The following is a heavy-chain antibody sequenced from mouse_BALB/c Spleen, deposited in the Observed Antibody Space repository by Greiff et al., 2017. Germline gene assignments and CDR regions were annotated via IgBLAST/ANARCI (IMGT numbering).Heavy chain of an antibody. D-gene: IGHD2-1*01. CDR2: IWTGGGT. V-gene: IGHV2-9-2*01. CDR3: VRVPYGNYFDY. CDR1: GFSLTNYD. Sequence: QVQLKESGPGLVAPSQSLSITCTVSGFSLTNYDISWIRQPPGKDLEWLGVIWTGGGTNYNSAFMSRLSITKDNSKSQVFLKMNSLQTDDTAIYYCVRVPYGNYFDYWGQGTTLTVSS. J-gene: IGHJ2*01.